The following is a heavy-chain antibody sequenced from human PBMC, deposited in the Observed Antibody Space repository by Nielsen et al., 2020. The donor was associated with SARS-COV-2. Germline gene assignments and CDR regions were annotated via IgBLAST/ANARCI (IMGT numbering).Heavy chain of an antibody. V-gene: IGHV1-46*01. Sequence: ASVKVSCKASGYTFTSYYMHWVRQAPGHGLEWMGIINPSGGSTSYAQKFQGRVTITADKSTSTAYMELSSLRSEYTAVYYCAMPRRRIYGDYDLIYYYYYGMDVWGQGTTVTVSS. J-gene: IGHJ6*02. CDR3: AMPRRRIYGDYDLIYYYYYGMDV. D-gene: IGHD4-17*01. CDR2: INPSGGST. CDR1: GYTFTSYY.